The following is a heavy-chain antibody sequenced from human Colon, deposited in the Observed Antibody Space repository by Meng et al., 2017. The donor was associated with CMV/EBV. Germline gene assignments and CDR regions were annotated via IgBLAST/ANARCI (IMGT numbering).Heavy chain of an antibody. V-gene: IGHV1-2*02. CDR2: LNPNSGDT. J-gene: IGHJ4*02. Sequence: QWQLVQSGAEVKKPGASVKVSCKTSGYTFTGYFMFWVRQAPGQGLEWMGSLNPNSGDTNSAQKFHGRLTMTRDTSIHTAYMELGSLRSDDTAVYYCATISGGDFDFWGQGTLVTVSS. CDR3: ATISGGDFDF. CDR1: GYTFTGYF. D-gene: IGHD3-10*01.